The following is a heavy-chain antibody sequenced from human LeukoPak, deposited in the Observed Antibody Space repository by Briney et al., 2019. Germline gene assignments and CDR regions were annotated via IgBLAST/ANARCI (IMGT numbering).Heavy chain of an antibody. Sequence: SETLSLTCTVSGYSISSGHYWGWIRPPPGKGLEWIGSMYHSGSTYYNPPLKSRVTISEDTSKNQFSLKLRSVTAADTAVYYCARGPRFGELLWHWFDPWGQGTLVTVSS. D-gene: IGHD3-10*01. V-gene: IGHV4-38-2*02. J-gene: IGHJ5*02. CDR1: GYSISSGHY. CDR3: ARGPRFGELLWHWFDP. CDR2: MYHSGST.